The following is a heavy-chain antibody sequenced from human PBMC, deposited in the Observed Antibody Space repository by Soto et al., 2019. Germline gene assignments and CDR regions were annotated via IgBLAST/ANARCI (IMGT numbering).Heavy chain of an antibody. D-gene: IGHD3-3*01. CDR3: ATADGFGVVTPFFEY. CDR1: GGSLSSRSHY. CDR2: SYYRGST. V-gene: IGHV4-39*01. Sequence: QPQLQESGPGLVKPPETLSLNCTVSGGSLSSRSHYWGWIRQSPGRHLEWVGRSYYRGSTHYNPSLKTRVTISVDTSKNLVSLKVCSVTAAYTAVYYCATADGFGVVTPFFEYWGQGILVTFAS. J-gene: IGHJ4*02.